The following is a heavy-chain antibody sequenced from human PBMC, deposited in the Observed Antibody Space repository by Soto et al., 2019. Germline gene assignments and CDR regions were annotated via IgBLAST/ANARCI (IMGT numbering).Heavy chain of an antibody. Sequence: QVQLVESGGGVVQPGRSLRLSCAASGFTFSSYGMHWVRQAPGKGLEWVAVIWYDGSNKYYADSVKGRFTISRDNSKNTLYLQMNSLRAEDTAVYYCARDAGYCTNGVCYTVIDYWGQGTLVTVSS. CDR2: IWYDGSNK. V-gene: IGHV3-33*01. J-gene: IGHJ4*02. CDR1: GFTFSSYG. D-gene: IGHD2-8*01. CDR3: ARDAGYCTNGVCYTVIDY.